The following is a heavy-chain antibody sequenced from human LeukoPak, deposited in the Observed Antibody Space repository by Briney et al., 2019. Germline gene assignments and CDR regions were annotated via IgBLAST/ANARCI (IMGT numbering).Heavy chain of an antibody. CDR1: GFTFSNYA. J-gene: IGHJ4*02. CDR3: AKRPDSHDY. CDR2: ISDSGGTT. Sequence: GGSLRLSCAASGFTFSNYAMTWVRQAPGKGLEWVSGISDSGGTTNYADSVKGRFTISRDNSKKTVHLQMSSLRAEDTDIYYCAKRPDSHDYWGQGTLVTVSS. V-gene: IGHV3-23*01. D-gene: IGHD3-22*01.